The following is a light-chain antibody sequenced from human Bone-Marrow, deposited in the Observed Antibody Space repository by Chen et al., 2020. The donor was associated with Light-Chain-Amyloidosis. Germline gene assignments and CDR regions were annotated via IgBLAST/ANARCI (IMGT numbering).Light chain of an antibody. J-gene: IGLJ3*02. CDR1: SGRIATNY. Sequence: NFMLTPPHSVSESPGQTVIISCTRRSGRIATNYVQWYPQRPGSSPTTVIYEDDQRPSGVPDRFAGSIDRSSNSASLTIYGLEPEDEADYYCQSYEGSSQGVCCGGTKLTVL. CDR2: EDD. V-gene: IGLV6-57*01. CDR3: QSYEGSSQGV.